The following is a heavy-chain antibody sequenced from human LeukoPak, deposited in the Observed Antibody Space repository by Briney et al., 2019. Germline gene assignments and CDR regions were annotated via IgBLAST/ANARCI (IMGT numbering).Heavy chain of an antibody. CDR2: ISYDGSNK. Sequence: GESLRLSCAASGFTFSIYGMHWVPEAPGKGLECVAVISYDGSNKYYADSVKGRFTISRDNSKNTLYLEMTSLRAEDTDVYYCAKAPGIAVPDIWGQGTMVTVSS. D-gene: IGHD6-19*01. V-gene: IGHV3-30*18. J-gene: IGHJ3*02. CDR3: AKAPGIAVPDI. CDR1: GFTFSIYG.